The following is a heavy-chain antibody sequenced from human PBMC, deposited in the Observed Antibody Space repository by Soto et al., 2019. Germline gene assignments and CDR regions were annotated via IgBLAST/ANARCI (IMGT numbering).Heavy chain of an antibody. CDR2: IYYSGST. CDR1: GGSVSSGSYY. V-gene: IGHV4-61*01. J-gene: IGHJ4*02. CDR3: ARRRLALYYFDY. D-gene: IGHD6-19*01. Sequence: QVQLQESGPGLVKPSETLSLTCTVSGGSVSSGSYYWSWIRQPPGKGLEWIGYIYYSGSTNYNPSPTSRVTISVDTSKNPFSLKLSSVTAADTAVYYCARRRLALYYFDYWGQGTLVTVSS.